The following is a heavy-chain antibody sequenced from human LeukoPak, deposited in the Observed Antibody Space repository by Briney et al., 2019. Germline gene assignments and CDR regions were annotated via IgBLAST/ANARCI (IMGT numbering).Heavy chain of an antibody. D-gene: IGHD3-22*01. CDR1: GYTFTSYY. Sequence: ASVKVSCKASGYTFTSYYMHWVRQAPGQGLEWMGIINPSGGSTSYAQKFQGRVTMTRDMSTSTVYMELSSLRSEDTAVYYCARGVRYYDSSGYYTLGYWGQGTLVTVSS. V-gene: IGHV1-46*01. J-gene: IGHJ4*02. CDR3: ARGVRYYDSSGYYTLGY. CDR2: INPSGGST.